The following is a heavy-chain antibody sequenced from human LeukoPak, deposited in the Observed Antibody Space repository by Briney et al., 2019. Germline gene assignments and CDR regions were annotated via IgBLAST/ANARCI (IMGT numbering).Heavy chain of an antibody. CDR2: IYPGDSDT. V-gene: IGHV5-51*01. J-gene: IGHJ3*02. Sequence: GESLKISCKGSGYNFTSYWIGWVRQMPGKGLEWMGIIYPGDSDTRYSPSFQGQVTISADKSISTAYLQWSSLKASDTAMYYCARHVVSGYSYGHDAFDIWGQGTTVTVSS. D-gene: IGHD5-18*01. CDR1: GYNFTSYW. CDR3: ARHVVSGYSYGHDAFDI.